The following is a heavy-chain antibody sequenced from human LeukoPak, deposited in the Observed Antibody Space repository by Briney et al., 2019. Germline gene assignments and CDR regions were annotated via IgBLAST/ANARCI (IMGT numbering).Heavy chain of an antibody. J-gene: IGHJ4*02. CDR2: ISYDGNT. V-gene: IGHV4-59*12. Sequence: SETLSLTCTVSGGSFSSYYWSWIRQPPGKGLEWIGSISYDGNTYYNPSLKSRVTVSRDTSKNQFSLKVNSVTAADTAVYYCARINGGIWGQGTLVTVSS. CDR1: GGSFSSYY. D-gene: IGHD2-8*01. CDR3: ARINGGI.